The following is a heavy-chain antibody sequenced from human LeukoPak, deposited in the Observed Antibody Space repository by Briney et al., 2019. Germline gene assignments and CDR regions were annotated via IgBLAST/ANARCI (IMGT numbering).Heavy chain of an antibody. CDR3: AKEGSGSSPRSDY. CDR2: IESDTTT. Sequence: GGSLRLSCEASGFDFSSYALTWVRQAPGEGLEWVSTIESDTTTNYADSVKGRFFISRDNPKNTLYLQMTSLRAEDTAVYYCAKEGSGSSPRSDYWGQGTLVTVSS. V-gene: IGHV3-23*01. J-gene: IGHJ4*02. D-gene: IGHD1-26*01. CDR1: GFDFSSYA.